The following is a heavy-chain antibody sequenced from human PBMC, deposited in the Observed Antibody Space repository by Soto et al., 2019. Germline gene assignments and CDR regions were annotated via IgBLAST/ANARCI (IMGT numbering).Heavy chain of an antibody. D-gene: IGHD6-6*01. V-gene: IGHV3-13*05. CDR3: TRVNSSSSACMDG. CDR1: GFTISSYE. CDR2: IGTAADP. Sequence: GGSLRLSCAAAGFTISSYEMHWVRQVTGKGLEWVSGIGTAADPYYSGSVKGRFTISRENAKNSLNLQMNSLRAGDTAVYYCTRVNSSSSACMDGWGQGTTVTASS. J-gene: IGHJ6*02.